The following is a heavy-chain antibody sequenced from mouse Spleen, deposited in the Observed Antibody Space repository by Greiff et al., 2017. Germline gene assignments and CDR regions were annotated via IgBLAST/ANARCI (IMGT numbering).Heavy chain of an antibody. V-gene: IGHV1S41*01. CDR2: IAPGSGST. J-gene: IGHJ4*01. D-gene: IGHD2-14*01. Sequence: DLVKPGASVKLSCKASGYTFTSYWINWIKQRPGQGLEWIGRIAPGSGSTYYNEMFKGKATLTVDTSSSTAYIQLSSLSSEDSAVYFCARSGRYDDYAMDYWGQGTSVTVSS. CDR3: ARSGRYDDYAMDY. CDR1: GYTFTSYW.